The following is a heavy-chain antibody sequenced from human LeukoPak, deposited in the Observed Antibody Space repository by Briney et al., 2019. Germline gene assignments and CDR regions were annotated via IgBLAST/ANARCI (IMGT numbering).Heavy chain of an antibody. CDR1: GYSISSGYY. Sequence: SETPSLTCAVSGYSISSGYYWGWIRQPPGKGLEWIGSIYHSGSTYYNPSLKSRVTISVDTSKNQFSLKLSSVTAADTAVYYCARYSSGRPKGYFDYWGQGTLVTVSS. J-gene: IGHJ4*02. CDR2: IYHSGST. V-gene: IGHV4-38-2*01. D-gene: IGHD3-22*01. CDR3: ARYSSGRPKGYFDY.